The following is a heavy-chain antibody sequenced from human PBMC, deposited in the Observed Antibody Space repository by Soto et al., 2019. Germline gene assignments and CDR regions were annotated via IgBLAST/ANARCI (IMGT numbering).Heavy chain of an antibody. J-gene: IGHJ5*02. CDR3: ARDLDEYDFWSGYYS. V-gene: IGHV1-18*04. CDR1: GYTFTSYG. Sequence: ASVKVSCKASGYTFTSYGISWVRQAPGQGLEWMGWISAYNGNTNYAQKLQGRVTMTTDTSTSTAYMELRSLRSDDTAVYYCARDLDEYDFWSGYYSWGRGTLVTVSS. D-gene: IGHD3-3*01. CDR2: ISAYNGNT.